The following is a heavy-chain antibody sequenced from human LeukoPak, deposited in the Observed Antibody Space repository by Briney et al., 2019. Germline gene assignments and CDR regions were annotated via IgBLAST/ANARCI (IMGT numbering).Heavy chain of an antibody. CDR3: AKGRNQWELLPEFDY. CDR2: INGSGGGK. D-gene: IGHD1-26*01. V-gene: IGHV3-23*01. Sequence: GGSLRLSCAASGFTFISYAMSWVRQAPGKGLEWVSAINGSGGGKYYADSVKGRFTISRDNSKNTLYLQMHSLRAEDTAVYYCAKGRNQWELLPEFDYWGQGTLVTVSS. J-gene: IGHJ4*02. CDR1: GFTFISYA.